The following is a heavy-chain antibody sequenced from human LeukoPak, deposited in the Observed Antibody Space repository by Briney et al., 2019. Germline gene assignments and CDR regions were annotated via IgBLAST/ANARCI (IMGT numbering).Heavy chain of an antibody. CDR2: INHSGDT. D-gene: IGHD3-10*01. Sequence: SETLSLTCAVSGGSFSNYYWSCIRQSPEKGLEWIGEINHSGDTNYNPSLKSRVTISLDTSKNQFSLNLTSVTAADTAVYYCHMVRGGGYFDYWGQGTPVTVSS. CDR1: GGSFSNYY. V-gene: IGHV4-34*01. CDR3: HMVRGGGYFDY. J-gene: IGHJ4*02.